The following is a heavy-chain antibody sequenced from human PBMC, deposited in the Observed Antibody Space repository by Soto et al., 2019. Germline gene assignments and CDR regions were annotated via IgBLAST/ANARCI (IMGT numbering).Heavy chain of an antibody. V-gene: IGHV4-31*03. D-gene: IGHD2-2*01. CDR3: SRLGEDCSSTSCYLGYYYAMDV. CDR1: GGSISSGGYY. Sequence: RSLTCSVSGGSISSGGYYWSWIRQHPGKGLEWIGYIYYSGRTFYNPSLNSRVSISVDTSKNQFSLKLSSVTAADAGVYYCSRLGEDCSSTSCYLGYYYAMDVWGQGTTVTVSS. CDR2: IYYSGRT. J-gene: IGHJ6*02.